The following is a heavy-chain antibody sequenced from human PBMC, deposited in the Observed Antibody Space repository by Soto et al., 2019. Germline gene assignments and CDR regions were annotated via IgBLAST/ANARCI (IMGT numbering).Heavy chain of an antibody. D-gene: IGHD3-10*01. V-gene: IGHV1-8*01. J-gene: IGHJ6*02. CDR1: GYTFTSYD. CDR3: ARGMNGFMRYYCGSGSYLPSYYYYGMDV. Sequence: ASVKVSCKASGYTFTSYDINWVRQATGQGLEWMGWMNPNSGNTGYAQKFQGRVTMTRNTSISTAYMELSSLRSEDTAVYYCARGMNGFMRYYCGSGSYLPSYYYYGMDVWGQGTTVTVSS. CDR2: MNPNSGNT.